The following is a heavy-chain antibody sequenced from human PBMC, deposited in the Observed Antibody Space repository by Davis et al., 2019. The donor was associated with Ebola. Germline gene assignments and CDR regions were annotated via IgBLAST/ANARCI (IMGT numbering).Heavy chain of an antibody. V-gene: IGHV3-21*04. CDR3: ARDDYGGNMKVGGSHGMKSAYYYGMDV. D-gene: IGHD4-23*01. CDR2: ISSSSSYI. CDR1: GVTFSSYG. Sequence: PGGSLRLSCAASGVTFSSYGMNWVRQAPGKGLEWVSSISSSSSYIYYADSVKGRFTISRDNSKNTLYLQMNSLRAEDTAVYYCARDDYGGNMKVGGSHGMKSAYYYGMDVWGQGTTVTVSS. J-gene: IGHJ6*02.